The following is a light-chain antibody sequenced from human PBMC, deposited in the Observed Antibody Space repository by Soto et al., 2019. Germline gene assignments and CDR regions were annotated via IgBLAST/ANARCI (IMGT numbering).Light chain of an antibody. J-gene: IGKJ3*01. Sequence: EIVMTQSPATLSVSPGERATLSCRVSQSVSSNLAWYQQKPGQAPRLLIYGASTRATGIPARFSGSGSGTEFTLTISSLQSEDFAVYYCQLYNNWPPFTFGPGTKVDIK. V-gene: IGKV3-15*01. CDR3: QLYNNWPPFT. CDR1: QSVSSN. CDR2: GAS.